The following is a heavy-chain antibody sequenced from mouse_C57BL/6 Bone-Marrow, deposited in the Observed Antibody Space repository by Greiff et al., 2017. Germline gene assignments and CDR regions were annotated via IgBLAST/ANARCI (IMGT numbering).Heavy chain of an antibody. CDR2: SRNKANDYTT. J-gene: IGHJ1*03. CDR1: GFTFSDFY. CDR3: ARDAGYGYFWYFDV. D-gene: IGHD2-2*01. Sequence: EVKLVESGGGLVQSGRSLRLSCATSGFTFSDFYMEWVRQAPGKGLEWIAASRNKANDYTTEYSASVKGRFIVSRDTSQSILYLQMNALRAEDTAIYYCARDAGYGYFWYFDVWGTGTTVTVSS. V-gene: IGHV7-1*01.